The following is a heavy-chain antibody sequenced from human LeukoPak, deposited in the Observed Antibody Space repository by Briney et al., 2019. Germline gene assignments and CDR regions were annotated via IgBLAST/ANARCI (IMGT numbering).Heavy chain of an antibody. Sequence: PGGSLRLSCAASGFTFSSYWMSWVRQAPGKGLEWVANIRHDGSEKHYVDSVKGRFTTSRDNAKDSLYLQMNSLRVEDTAVYYCARGGSRQYNFWGQGTLVTVSS. CDR3: ARGGSRQYNF. CDR1: GFTFSSYW. V-gene: IGHV3-7*01. D-gene: IGHD5-18*01. CDR2: IRHDGSEK. J-gene: IGHJ4*02.